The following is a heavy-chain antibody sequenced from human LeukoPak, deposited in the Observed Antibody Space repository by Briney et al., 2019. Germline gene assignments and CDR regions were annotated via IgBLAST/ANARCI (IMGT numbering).Heavy chain of an antibody. CDR2: IQSKTDGGTT. V-gene: IGHV3-15*01. CDR1: GFTFSNTW. J-gene: IGHJ4*02. CDR3: ATLTVRGVINI. Sequence: TGGSLRLSCAASGFTFSNTWMNWVRQAPGKGLEWVGRIQSKTDGGTTEYAAPVKGRFTISRDDSKTTPYLQMNSLKTEDTAVYYCATLTVRGVINIWGQGTLVTVSS. D-gene: IGHD3-10*01.